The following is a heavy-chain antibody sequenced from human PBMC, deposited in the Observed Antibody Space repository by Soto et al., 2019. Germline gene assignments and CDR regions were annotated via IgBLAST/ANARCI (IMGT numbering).Heavy chain of an antibody. J-gene: IGHJ4*02. CDR3: ARFPRDYDFWSGYSPYFDY. CDR1: GFTVSSNY. Sequence: GGSLRLSXAASGFTVSSNYMSWVRQAPGKGLEWVSVIYSGGSTYYADSVKGRFTISRDNSKNTLYLQMNSLRAEDTAVYYCARFPRDYDFWSGYSPYFDYWGQGTLVTVSS. D-gene: IGHD3-3*01. CDR2: IYSGGST. V-gene: IGHV3-53*01.